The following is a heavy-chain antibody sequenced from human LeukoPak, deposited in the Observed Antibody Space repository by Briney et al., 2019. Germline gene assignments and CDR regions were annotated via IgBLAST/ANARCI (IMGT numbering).Heavy chain of an antibody. J-gene: IGHJ5*02. V-gene: IGHV1-8*03. CDR2: MNPNSGNT. D-gene: IGHD2-15*01. Sequence: ASVKVSCKASGYTFTSYDINWVRQATGQGLEWMGWMNPNSGNTGYAQKFQGRVTITRNTSTSTAYMELSSLRSEDMAVYYCARSVCSGGSCYAEGWFDPWGQGTLVTVSS. CDR1: GYTFTSYD. CDR3: ARSVCSGGSCYAEGWFDP.